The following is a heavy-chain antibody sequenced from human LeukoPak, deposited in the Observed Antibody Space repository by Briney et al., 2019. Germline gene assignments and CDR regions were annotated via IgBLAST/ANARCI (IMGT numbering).Heavy chain of an antibody. Sequence: GESLKISCKASGYTFTSNWIGWVRQLRGKGLEWMGIIYPADSDTRYSPSFQGQVTISADKSITTAYLQWSSLKASDTAIYYCARQGPSDYWGQGTLVTVSP. V-gene: IGHV5-51*01. CDR1: GYTFTSNW. CDR3: ARQGPSDY. J-gene: IGHJ4*02. CDR2: IYPADSDT.